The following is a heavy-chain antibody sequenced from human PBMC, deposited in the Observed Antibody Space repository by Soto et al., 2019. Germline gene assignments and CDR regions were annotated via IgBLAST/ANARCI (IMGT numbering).Heavy chain of an antibody. CDR1: GYTFTNYY. J-gene: IGHJ4*02. CDR3: EKKVNSGSGSQYFDY. Sequence: ASVKFSCKASGYTFTNYYIHWLRQAPGQGLEWVGLINPKTGTTYYADSVKGRFTISRDNSKNTLFLQMNSLRAEDTAIYYCEKKVNSGSGSQYFDYWGQGTLVTVSS. V-gene: IGHV1-46*04. D-gene: IGHD3-10*01. CDR2: INPKTGTT.